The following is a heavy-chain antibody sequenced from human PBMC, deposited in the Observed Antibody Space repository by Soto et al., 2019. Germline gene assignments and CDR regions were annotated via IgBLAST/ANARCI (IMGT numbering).Heavy chain of an antibody. V-gene: IGHV1-2*04. Sequence: ASVKVSCKASGYTFTGYYMHWVRQGPGQGLEWMGWINPNSGGTNYAQKFQGWVTMTRDTSISTAYMELSRLRSDDTAVYYCARVRITMVRGVTPRGDYYGMDVWGQGTTVTVSS. D-gene: IGHD3-10*01. CDR1: GYTFTGYY. CDR2: INPNSGGT. J-gene: IGHJ6*02. CDR3: ARVRITMVRGVTPRGDYYGMDV.